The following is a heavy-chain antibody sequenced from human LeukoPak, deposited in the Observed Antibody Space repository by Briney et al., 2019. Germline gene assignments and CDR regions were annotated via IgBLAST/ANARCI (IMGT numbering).Heavy chain of an antibody. Sequence: GASVKVSCKASGYTFTSYAMHWVRQAPGQRLEWMGWINAGNGNTKYSQKFQGRVTITRDTSASTAYMELSSLRSEDTAVYYCARDLGERYSYGKYNWFDPWGQGTLVTVSS. CDR1: GYTFTSYA. CDR2: INAGNGNT. J-gene: IGHJ5*02. D-gene: IGHD5-18*01. CDR3: ARDLGERYSYGKYNWFDP. V-gene: IGHV1-3*01.